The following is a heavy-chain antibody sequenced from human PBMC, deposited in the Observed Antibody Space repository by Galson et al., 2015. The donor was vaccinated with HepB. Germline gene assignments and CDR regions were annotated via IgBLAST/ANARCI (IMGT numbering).Heavy chain of an antibody. V-gene: IGHV3-21*01. Sequence: SLRLSCAASGFTFSSYSMNWVRQAPGKGLEWVSSISSSSSYIYYADSVKGRFTSSRDNARNSLYLQMNSLRAEDTAVYYCARGPSWNYYMDVWGKGTTVTVSS. CDR3: ARGPSWNYYMDV. CDR1: GFTFSSYS. CDR2: ISSSSSYI. J-gene: IGHJ6*03. D-gene: IGHD5-12*01.